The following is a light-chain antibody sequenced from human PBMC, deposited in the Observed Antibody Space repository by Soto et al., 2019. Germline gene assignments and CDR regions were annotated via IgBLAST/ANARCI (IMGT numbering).Light chain of an antibody. CDR1: QSVSSY. CDR3: QQRNVWPPVT. CDR2: DAS. J-gene: IGKJ5*01. V-gene: IGKV3-11*01. Sequence: ENVLTQSPSTLSLPRGYRATLSCRSSQSVSSYLAWYQQKPGQAPRLLIYDASNRATGIPARFSGSGSGTDFTLTISSLEPEDSAVYYCQQRNVWPPVTFGQGTRLEIK.